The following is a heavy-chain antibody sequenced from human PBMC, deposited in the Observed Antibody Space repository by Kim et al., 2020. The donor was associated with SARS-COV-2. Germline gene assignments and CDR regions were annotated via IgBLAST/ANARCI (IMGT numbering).Heavy chain of an antibody. J-gene: IGHJ6*02. CDR2: IGTAGDT. Sequence: GGSLRLSCAASGFTFSSYDMHWVRQATGKGLEWVSAIGTAGDTYYPGSVKGRFTISRENAKNSLYLQMNSLRAGDTAVYYCARASGSSRNYYYYYGMDVWGQGTTVTVSS. CDR1: GFTFSSYD. D-gene: IGHD1-26*01. CDR3: ARASGSSRNYYYYYGMDV. V-gene: IGHV3-13*01.